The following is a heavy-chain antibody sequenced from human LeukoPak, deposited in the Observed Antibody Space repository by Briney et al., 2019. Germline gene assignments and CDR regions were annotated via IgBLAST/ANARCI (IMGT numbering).Heavy chain of an antibody. CDR3: AKDANYYGSSAFFIPFDS. Sequence: GESLRLSCSASGFTFSRFAMTWVRQLPGKGLQWVSTISGNGQKTYYGDSVTGRFSVSRDNSNNILFLQMDSLRADDSALYYCAKDANYYGSSAFFIPFDSWGQGTLVTVSS. CDR2: ISGNGQKT. J-gene: IGHJ4*02. CDR1: GFTFSRFA. D-gene: IGHD3-22*01. V-gene: IGHV3-23*01.